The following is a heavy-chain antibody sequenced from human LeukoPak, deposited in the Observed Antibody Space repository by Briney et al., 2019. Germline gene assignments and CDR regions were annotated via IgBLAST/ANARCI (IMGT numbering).Heavy chain of an antibody. Sequence: SETLPLTCTVSGGSISSYYWSWIRQPPGKGLEWIGYIYYSGSTNYNPSLKSRVTISVDTSKNQFSLKLSSVTAADTAVYYCARENYSSSWFFFDYWGQGTLVTVSS. CDR3: ARENYSSSWFFFDY. CDR1: GGSISSYY. D-gene: IGHD6-13*01. J-gene: IGHJ4*02. V-gene: IGHV4-59*01. CDR2: IYYSGST.